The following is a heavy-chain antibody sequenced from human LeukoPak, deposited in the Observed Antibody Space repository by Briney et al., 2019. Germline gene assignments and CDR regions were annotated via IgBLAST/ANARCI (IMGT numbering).Heavy chain of an antibody. J-gene: IGHJ4*02. CDR2: INPSGGTT. CDR1: GYTFTSYH. CDR3: ARGLVWRWLQFGAFDY. V-gene: IGHV1-46*01. D-gene: IGHD5-24*01. Sequence: RASVKVSCKASGYTFTSYHMHWVRQAPGQGLEWMGIINPSGGTTNYAQKFQGRVTMTRNTSISTAYMELSSLRSEDTAVYYCARGLVWRWLQFGAFDYWGQGTLVTVSS.